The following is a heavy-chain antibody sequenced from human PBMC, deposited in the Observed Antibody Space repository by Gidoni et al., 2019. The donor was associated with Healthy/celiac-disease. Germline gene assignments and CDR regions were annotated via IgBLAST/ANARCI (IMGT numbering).Heavy chain of an antibody. Sequence: EVQLVESGGGLVQPGGSLKLSCAASGSPFSGSAMHWVRQASGKGLEWVGRIRSKANSYATAYAASVKGRFTISRDDSKNTAYLQMNSLKTEDTAVYYCTTVTTGGFDYWGQGTLVTVSS. J-gene: IGHJ4*02. V-gene: IGHV3-73*02. CDR3: TTVTTGGFDY. CDR2: IRSKANSYAT. D-gene: IGHD4-17*01. CDR1: GSPFSGSA.